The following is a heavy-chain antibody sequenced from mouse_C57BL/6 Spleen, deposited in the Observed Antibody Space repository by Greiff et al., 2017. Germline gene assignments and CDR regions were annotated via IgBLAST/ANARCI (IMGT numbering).Heavy chain of an antibody. V-gene: IGHV3-6*01. J-gene: IGHJ3*01. D-gene: IGHD1-1*01. CDR3: ARRGTTGFAY. Sequence: VQLQQSGPGLVKPSQSLSLTCSVTGYSITSGYYWNWIRQFPGNKLEWMGYISYDGSNNYKPSLKNRISITSDTSKNQFFLTLTSVTTEDTATYYCARRGTTGFAYWGQGTLVTVSA. CDR1: GYSITSGYY. CDR2: ISYDGSN.